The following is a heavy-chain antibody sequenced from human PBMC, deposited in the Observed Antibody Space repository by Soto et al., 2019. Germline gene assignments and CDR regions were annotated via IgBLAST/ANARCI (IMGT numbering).Heavy chain of an antibody. Sequence: SETLSLTCTVSGGSISSYYWSWIRQPPGKGLEWIGYIYYSGSTNYNPSLKSRVTISVDTSKNQFSLKLGSVTAADTAVYYCARGRGGWFINQLLNAFDIWGQGTMVTVSS. J-gene: IGHJ3*02. CDR3: ARGRGGWFINQLLNAFDI. V-gene: IGHV4-59*01. CDR2: IYYSGST. D-gene: IGHD2-2*01. CDR1: GGSISSYY.